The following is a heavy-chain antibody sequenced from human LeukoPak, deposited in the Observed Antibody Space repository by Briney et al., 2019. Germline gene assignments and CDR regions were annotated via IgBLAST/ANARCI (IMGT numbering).Heavy chain of an antibody. CDR2: IKQDGSEA. J-gene: IGHJ4*02. Sequence: GGSLRLSCAASGFTFSSYGMHWVRQAPGKGLEWVANIKQDGSEAVYVDSVRGRFTTSRDNAKNSLYLQMNSLRVEDTAMYYCSNGIYDKSYWGQGTLVTVSS. V-gene: IGHV3-7*01. CDR3: SNGIYDKSY. CDR1: GFTFSSYG. D-gene: IGHD2-8*01.